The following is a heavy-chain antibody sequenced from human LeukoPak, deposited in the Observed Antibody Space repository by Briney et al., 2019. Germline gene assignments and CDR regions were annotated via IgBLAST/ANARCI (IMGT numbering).Heavy chain of an antibody. CDR3: TPGRSDYFDF. CDR1: GGSIRSSSYY. CDR2: IYYSGST. V-gene: IGHV4-39*01. J-gene: IGHJ4*02. Sequence: SETLSLTCTVSGGSIRSSSYYCGWIRQPPGKGLEWIGSIYYSGSTYYNPSLKSRVTISVDTSKNQFSLKLSSVTAADTAVYYFTPGRSDYFDFWGQGTLVTVSS. D-gene: IGHD1-14*01.